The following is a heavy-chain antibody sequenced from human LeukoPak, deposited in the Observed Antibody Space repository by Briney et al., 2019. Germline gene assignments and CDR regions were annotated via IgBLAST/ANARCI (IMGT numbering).Heavy chain of an antibody. J-gene: IGHJ4*02. CDR1: GFTFSSYA. CDR3: ARTIYYYGSGSYDY. V-gene: IGHV3-30-3*01. D-gene: IGHD3-10*01. CDR2: ISYDGSNK. Sequence: GGSLRLSCAASGFTFSSYAMHWVRQAPGKGLEWVAVISYDGSNKYYADSVKGRFTISRDNSKNTLYLQMNSLRAEDTAVYYCARTIYYYGSGSYDYWGQGTLVTVSS.